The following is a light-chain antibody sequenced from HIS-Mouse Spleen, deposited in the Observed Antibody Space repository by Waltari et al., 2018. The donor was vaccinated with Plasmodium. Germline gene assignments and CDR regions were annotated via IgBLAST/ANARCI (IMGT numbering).Light chain of an antibody. Sequence: EIVLTQSPDTLSLSPGERATLPCRASQSVSSYLAWYQQKPGQAPRLLIYDASNRATGIPARFSGSGSGTDFTLTISSLEPEDFAVYYCQQRSNWPRVLTFGGGTKVEIK. CDR3: QQRSNWPRVLT. CDR1: QSVSSY. V-gene: IGKV3-11*01. J-gene: IGKJ4*01. CDR2: DAS.